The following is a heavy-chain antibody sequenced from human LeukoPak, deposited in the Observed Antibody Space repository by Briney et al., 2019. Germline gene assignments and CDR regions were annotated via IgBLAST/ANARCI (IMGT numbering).Heavy chain of an antibody. D-gene: IGHD1-1*01. CDR1: GFTFSSYE. Sequence: GGSLRLSCAASGFTFSSYEMNWVRQAPGKGLEWVSYISSSVSTIYYADSVKGRFTISRDNAHNSLYLQMNSLRVKDTAIYYCARDPYNGAYSEGYYYYYMDVWGKGTTVTVSS. CDR2: ISSSVSTI. V-gene: IGHV3-48*03. J-gene: IGHJ6*03. CDR3: ARDPYNGAYSEGYYYYYMDV.